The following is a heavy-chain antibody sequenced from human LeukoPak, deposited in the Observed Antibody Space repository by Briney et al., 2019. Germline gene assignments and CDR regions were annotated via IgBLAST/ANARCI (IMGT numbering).Heavy chain of an antibody. V-gene: IGHV3-48*01. J-gene: IGHJ4*02. Sequence: GGSLRLSCAASGFTFSNYGMSWVRQAPGKGLEWVSYISSSSSTIYYADSVKGRFTISRDNAKNSLYLQMNSLRAEDTAVYYCARDPRSITIFGVVSRFRDYWGQGTLVTVSS. CDR1: GFTFSNYG. D-gene: IGHD3-3*01. CDR3: ARDPRSITIFGVVSRFRDY. CDR2: ISSSSSTI.